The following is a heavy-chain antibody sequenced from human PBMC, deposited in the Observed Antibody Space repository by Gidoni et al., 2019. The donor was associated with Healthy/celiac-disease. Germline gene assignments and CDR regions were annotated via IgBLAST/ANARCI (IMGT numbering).Heavy chain of an antibody. V-gene: IGHV4-61*02. D-gene: IGHD2-21*02. CDR3: ARVVVTATTPSYYFDY. J-gene: IGHJ4*02. CDR1: GGSIRSGSYY. CDR2: IYTSGSP. Sequence: QVQLQESVPGLVKPSQTLSLTCTVSGGSIRSGSYYLSWIRQPAGKGLELFGRIYTSGSPNYNPSLKSRVIISVDTSKNHFALKLSSVTAADTAVYYCARVVVTATTPSYYFDYWGQGTLVTVSS.